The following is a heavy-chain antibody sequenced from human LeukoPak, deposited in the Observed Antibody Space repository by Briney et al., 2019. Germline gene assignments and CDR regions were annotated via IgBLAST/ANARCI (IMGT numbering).Heavy chain of an antibody. CDR1: GGSISSGGYY. D-gene: IGHD3-9*01. J-gene: IGHJ4*02. CDR2: IYYSGST. Sequence: SQTLSLTCTVSGGSISSGGYYWSWIRQHPGKGLEWIGYIYYSGSTYYNPSLKSRVTISVDTSKNQFSLKLSSVTAADTAVYYRARVGRYFDWFYDYWGQGTLVTVSS. V-gene: IGHV4-31*03. CDR3: ARVGRYFDWFYDY.